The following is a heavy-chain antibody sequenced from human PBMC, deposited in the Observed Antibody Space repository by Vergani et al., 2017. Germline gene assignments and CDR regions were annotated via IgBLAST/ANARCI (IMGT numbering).Heavy chain of an antibody. D-gene: IGHD2-2*01. Sequence: QVQLQESGPGLVKPPGTLSLTCAVSGDSISSNNCWTWVRQPPGKGLEWIGSIYHSGSTYYNPSLKSRVTISVDTSKNQFSLKLSSVTAADTAVYYCASFDLGYCSSTSCYYFDYWGQGTLVTVSS. CDR1: GDSISSNNC. CDR3: ASFDLGYCSSTSCYYFDY. J-gene: IGHJ4*02. V-gene: IGHV4-4*03. CDR2: IYHSGST.